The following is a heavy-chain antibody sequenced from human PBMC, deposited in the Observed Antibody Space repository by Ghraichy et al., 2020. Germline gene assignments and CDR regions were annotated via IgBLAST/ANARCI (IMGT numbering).Heavy chain of an antibody. CDR1: GFTFSRSS. J-gene: IGHJ6*04. D-gene: IGHD2-8*02. V-gene: IGHV3-21*01. CDR2: MSRDATFI. CDR3: ARVDCSGGLCNTYYYYYFGMDV. Sequence: GGSLRLSCAASGFTFSRSSMNWVRRAPGKGLEWVAYMSRDATFIHYADAVEGRFTISRDNAKNSLFLQMNDLRVEDTAVYYCARVDCSGGLCNTYYYYYFGMDVWGKGTTVTVSS.